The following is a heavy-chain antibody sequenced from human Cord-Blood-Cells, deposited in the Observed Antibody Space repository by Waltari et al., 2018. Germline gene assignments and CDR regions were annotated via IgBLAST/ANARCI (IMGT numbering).Heavy chain of an antibody. CDR1: GYTFTSYY. Sequence: QVQLVQSGAEVKKPGASVKVSCKASGYTFTSYYMHWVRQAPGQGLEWMGISNPSGGSTSYAQKFQGRVTMTRDTATSTVYMELSSLRSEDTAVYYCARVLGYCSGGSCYYTSWGQGTLVTVSS. CDR2: SNPSGGST. V-gene: IGHV1-46*01. CDR3: ARVLGYCSGGSCYYTS. D-gene: IGHD2-15*01. J-gene: IGHJ4*02.